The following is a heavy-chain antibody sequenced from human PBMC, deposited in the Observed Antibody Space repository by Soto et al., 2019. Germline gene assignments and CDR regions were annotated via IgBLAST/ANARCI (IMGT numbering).Heavy chain of an antibody. CDR1: GYTFTSYY. D-gene: IGHD2-15*01. Sequence: ASVKVSCKASGYTFTSYYMHWVRQAPGQGLEWMGIINPSGGSTSYAQKFQGRVTMTRDTSTSTVYMELSSLRSEDTAVYYCARDELYCSGGSCYAFSFDPWGQGTLVTVSS. CDR2: INPSGGST. CDR3: ARDELYCSGGSCYAFSFDP. J-gene: IGHJ5*02. V-gene: IGHV1-46*03.